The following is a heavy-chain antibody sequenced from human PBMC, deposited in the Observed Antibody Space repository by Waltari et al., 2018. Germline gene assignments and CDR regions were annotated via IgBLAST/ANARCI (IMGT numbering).Heavy chain of an antibody. Sequence: EVQLLESGGGLVQPGGSLRLSCTASGLSFSTYGMTWVRQAPGEGLEWVSSISPNSISTYYADSVKGRFTISRDNSKSTVILQLSSLRVEDTAIYYCAKGQGGRRWYFDYWGQGSQVTVSS. V-gene: IGHV3-23*01. D-gene: IGHD3-16*01. CDR3: AKGQGGRRWYFDY. CDR1: GLSFSTYG. J-gene: IGHJ4*02. CDR2: ISPNSIST.